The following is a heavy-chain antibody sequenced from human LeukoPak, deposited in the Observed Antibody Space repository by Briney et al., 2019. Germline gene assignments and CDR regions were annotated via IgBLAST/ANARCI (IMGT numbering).Heavy chain of an antibody. CDR3: AKDHYGLRYSGDAFDI. CDR1: GFTFSSYA. CDR2: ISGTGGST. J-gene: IGHJ3*02. Sequence: PGRSLRLSCAASGFTFSSYAMHWVRQAPGKGLEWVSAISGTGGSTYYADSVKGRFTIARDNSRNTVYLQVNSLRAEDTAVYYCAKDHYGLRYSGDAFDIWGQGTMVTVSS. V-gene: IGHV3-23*01. D-gene: IGHD3-9*01.